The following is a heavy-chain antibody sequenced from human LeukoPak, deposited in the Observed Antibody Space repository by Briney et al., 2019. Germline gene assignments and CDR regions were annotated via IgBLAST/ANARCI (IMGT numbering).Heavy chain of an antibody. Sequence: SETLSLTCTVSGGSMSSYYWSWIRQSPGKGLEWIAYIYYIGTTNFNPSLKSRLTIPVDTSKNQFSLKLTSVTAADTAVYYCARTRPAGSMDVWGKGTTVTISS. CDR3: ARTRPAGSMDV. D-gene: IGHD2-15*01. CDR1: GGSMSSYY. J-gene: IGHJ6*03. V-gene: IGHV4-59*01. CDR2: IYYIGTT.